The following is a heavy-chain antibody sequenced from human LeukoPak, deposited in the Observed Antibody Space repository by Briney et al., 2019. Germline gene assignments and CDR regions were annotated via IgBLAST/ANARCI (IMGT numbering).Heavy chain of an antibody. Sequence: KSSETLSLTCTVSGGSISGYYWTWIRQPPGKGLDWIGFVYYNGNTRYNPSLKSRVTISVDTSKNQFSLKLSSVTAADTAVYYCARGWRSWTPSVAAAGTGVWFDPWGQGTLVTVSS. D-gene: IGHD6-13*01. V-gene: IGHV4-59*01. CDR3: ARGWRSWTPSVAAAGTGVWFDP. CDR1: GGSISGYY. CDR2: VYYNGNT. J-gene: IGHJ5*02.